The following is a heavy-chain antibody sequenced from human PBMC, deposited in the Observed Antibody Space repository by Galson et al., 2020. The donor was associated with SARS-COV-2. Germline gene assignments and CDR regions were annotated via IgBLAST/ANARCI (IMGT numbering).Heavy chain of an antibody. D-gene: IGHD2-15*01. CDR2: ISSSGSTI. V-gene: IGHV3-11*01. CDR1: GFTFSDYY. CDR3: ARELREVVVAATSYYYGMDV. J-gene: IGHJ6*02. Sequence: GESLKISCAASGFTFSDYYMSSIRQAPGKGLEWVSYISSSGSTIYYADSVKGRFTISRDNAKNSLYLQMNSLRAEDTAVYYCARELREVVVAATSYYYGMDVWGQGTTVTVSS.